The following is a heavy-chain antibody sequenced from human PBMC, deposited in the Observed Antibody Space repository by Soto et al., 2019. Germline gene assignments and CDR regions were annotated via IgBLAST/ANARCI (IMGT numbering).Heavy chain of an antibody. D-gene: IGHD6-19*01. CDR3: ERDRSSSGWNHWYFDL. J-gene: IGHJ2*01. V-gene: IGHV1-69*06. Sequence: SVKVSCKASGGTFSSYAISWVRQAPGQGLEWMGGIIPIFGTANYAQKFQGRVTITADKSTSTAYMELSSLRSEDTAVYYCERDRSSSGWNHWYFDLWGRGTLVTVSA. CDR2: IIPIFGTA. CDR1: GGTFSSYA.